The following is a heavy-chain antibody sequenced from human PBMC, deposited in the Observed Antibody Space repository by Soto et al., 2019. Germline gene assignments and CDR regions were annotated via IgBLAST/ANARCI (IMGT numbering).Heavy chain of an antibody. J-gene: IGHJ6*03. CDR2: ISGSGST. Sequence: EVQLLESGGGLVQPGGSLRLSCAASGFTVSSYAMSWVCQAPGKGLEWVSVISGSGSTYAADSVKGRFTISIDSSKTTVYPQMNSLRSEDTAVYYCAKALRFTFTTGYYMDLWGRGTNDTVSS. V-gene: IGHV3-23*01. CDR1: GFTVSSYA. CDR3: AKALRFTFTTGYYMDL. D-gene: IGHD3-16*01.